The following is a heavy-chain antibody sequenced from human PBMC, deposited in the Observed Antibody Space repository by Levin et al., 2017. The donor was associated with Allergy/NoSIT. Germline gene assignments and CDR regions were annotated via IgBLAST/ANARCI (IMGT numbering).Heavy chain of an antibody. D-gene: IGHD2-2*01. J-gene: IGHJ4*02. V-gene: IGHV3-74*01. CDR3: ARGGCSSTSCLDY. CDR2: ITLDVTDT. Sequence: GGSLRLSCAASGFTFSRYYMHWVRQAPGKGLVWVSRITLDVTDTYYADSVKGRFTISRDNAEITLFLQMNSLRAEDTAIYYCARGGCSSTSCLDYWGQGILVTVSS. CDR1: GFTFSRYY.